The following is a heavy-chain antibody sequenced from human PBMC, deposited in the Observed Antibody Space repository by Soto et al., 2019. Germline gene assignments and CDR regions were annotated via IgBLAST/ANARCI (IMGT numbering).Heavy chain of an antibody. CDR2: INPNSGGT. J-gene: IGHJ5*02. Sequence: ASVKVSCKASGYTFTGYYMHWVRQAPGQGLEWMGWINPNSGGTNYAQKLQGWVTMTRDTSTSTAYMELRRLRSEDTAVYYCARDLLAYCGGDCPPWGQGTLVTVSS. CDR1: GYTFTGYY. D-gene: IGHD2-21*02. CDR3: ARDLLAYCGGDCPP. V-gene: IGHV1-2*04.